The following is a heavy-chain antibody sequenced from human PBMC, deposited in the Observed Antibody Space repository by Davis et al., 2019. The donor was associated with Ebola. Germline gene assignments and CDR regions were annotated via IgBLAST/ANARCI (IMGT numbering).Heavy chain of an antibody. CDR1: GGSFSGYY. CDR3: ARDIPGVLPGNPNWFDP. D-gene: IGHD2-21*01. J-gene: IGHJ5*02. Sequence: PSETLSLTCAVYGGSFSGYYWSWIRQPPGKGLEWIGEINQSGSTSYNPPLKSRVTISVDTSKNQFSLKLTSVTAADTAVYYCARDIPGVLPGNPNWFDPWGQGTLVTVSS. V-gene: IGHV4-34*01. CDR2: INQSGST.